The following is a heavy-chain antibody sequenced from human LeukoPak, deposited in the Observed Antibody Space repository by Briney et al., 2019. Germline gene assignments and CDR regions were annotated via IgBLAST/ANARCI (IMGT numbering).Heavy chain of an antibody. J-gene: IGHJ6*03. D-gene: IGHD5-18*01. CDR3: ARRFRGYSYGFDDYYYYYMDV. Sequence: ASVKVSCKASGYTFTGYYMHWVRQATGQGLEWMGWINPNSGGTNYAQKFQGRVTMTRDTSISTAYMELRSLRSDDTAVYYCARRFRGYSYGFDDYYYYYMDVWGKGTTVTVSS. CDR1: GYTFTGYY. CDR2: INPNSGGT. V-gene: IGHV1-2*02.